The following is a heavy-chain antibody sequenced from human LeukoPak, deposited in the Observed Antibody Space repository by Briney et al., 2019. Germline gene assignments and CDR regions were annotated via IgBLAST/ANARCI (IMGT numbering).Heavy chain of an antibody. D-gene: IGHD7-27*01. V-gene: IGHV4-59*01. J-gene: IGHJ6*02. Sequence: PSETLSLTCTVSGGSIRSSYWSWIRQPPGKGLEWIWHIYYSGTTSGSTNYNPSLKSRVTISVDTSKSQFSLQVRSVPAADTAVYYCARGSGRYYYYGVDVWGQGTTVTVSS. CDR2: IYYSGTTSGST. CDR1: GGSIRSSY. CDR3: ARGSGRYYYYGVDV.